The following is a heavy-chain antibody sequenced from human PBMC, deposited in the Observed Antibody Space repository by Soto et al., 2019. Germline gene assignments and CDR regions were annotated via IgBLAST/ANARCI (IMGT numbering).Heavy chain of an antibody. CDR2: IYPGDSDT. V-gene: IGHV5-51*01. CDR3: ARRVPYRMDV. CDR1: GYSFTIYW. D-gene: IGHD2-2*01. Sequence: XESLTISLKGSGYSFTIYWIGSVRQMPGKGLEWMGIIYPGDSDTRYSPSFQGQVTISADKSISNAYLQWSSLKASDTAMYYCARRVPYRMDVWGQGTTVTVSS. J-gene: IGHJ6*02.